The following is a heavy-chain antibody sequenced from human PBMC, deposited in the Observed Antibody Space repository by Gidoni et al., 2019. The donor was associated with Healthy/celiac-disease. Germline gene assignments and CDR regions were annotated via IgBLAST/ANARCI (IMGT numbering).Heavy chain of an antibody. Sequence: QLQLQESGPGLVKPSETLSLTCTVSGGSISSSSYYWGWIRQPPGKGLEWIGSIYYSGSTYYNPSLKSRVTISVDTSKNQFSLKLSSVTAADTAVYYCARLTTGDDAFDIWGQGTMVTVSS. CDR2: IYYSGST. CDR3: ARLTTGDDAFDI. CDR1: GGSISSSSYY. D-gene: IGHD7-27*01. V-gene: IGHV4-39*01. J-gene: IGHJ3*02.